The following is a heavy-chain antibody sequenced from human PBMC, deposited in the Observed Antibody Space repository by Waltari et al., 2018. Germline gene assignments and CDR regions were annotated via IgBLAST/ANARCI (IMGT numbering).Heavy chain of an antibody. J-gene: IGHJ5*02. CDR2: IYYSGST. D-gene: IGHD3-3*01. CDR3: ARAGGGYYDFWSGPRGWFDP. Sequence: QVQLQESGPGLVKPSQTLSLTCTVSGGSISSGGYYWSWIRQHPGKGLEWIGYIYYSGSTYYNPSLKSLVTIAVDTAKNQFSLKRSSVTAADTAVYYCARAGGGYYDFWSGPRGWFDPWGQGTLVTVSS. V-gene: IGHV4-31*01. CDR1: GGSISSGGYY.